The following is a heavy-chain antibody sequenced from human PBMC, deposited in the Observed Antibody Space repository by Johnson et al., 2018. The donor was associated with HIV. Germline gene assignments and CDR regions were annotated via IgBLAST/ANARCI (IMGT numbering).Heavy chain of an antibody. CDR1: GFIFSDYY. CDR2: ISSSGRTI. D-gene: IGHD3-9*01. V-gene: IGHV3-11*04. Sequence: QVQLVESGGDLVKPGGSLRLSCAASGFIFSDYYMTWIRQAPGKGLESISYISSSGRTIYYADSVKGRFTMSRDNAKKSLYLQMNSLRAEDTAVYYCAREDGTDILTRGDAFDIWGQGTMVTVSS. J-gene: IGHJ3*02. CDR3: AREDGTDILTRGDAFDI.